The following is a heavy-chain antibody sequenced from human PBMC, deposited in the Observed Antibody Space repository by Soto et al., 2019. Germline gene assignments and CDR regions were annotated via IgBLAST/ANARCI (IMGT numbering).Heavy chain of an antibody. CDR1: GFTFSSYG. J-gene: IGHJ4*02. D-gene: IGHD6-13*01. CDR2: ISYDGSNK. V-gene: IGHV3-30*03. Sequence: GSLRLSCAASGFTFSSYGMHWVRQAPGKGLEWVAVISYDGSNKYYADSVKGRFTISRDNSKNTLYLQMSSLRAEDTAVYYCARDSPSDYSSSWPIRSGEIDYWGQGTLVTVSS. CDR3: ARDSPSDYSSSWPIRSGEIDY.